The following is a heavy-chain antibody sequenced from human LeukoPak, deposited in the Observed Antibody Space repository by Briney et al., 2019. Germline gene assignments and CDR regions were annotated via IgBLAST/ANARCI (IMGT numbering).Heavy chain of an antibody. Sequence: GGSLRLSCAASGFTFSSYSMNWVRQAPGKGLEWVSSISSSSSYIYYADSVKGRFTISRDNSKNTLYLQMNSLRAEDTAVYYCANIAVAGFDYWGQGTLVTVSS. CDR3: ANIAVAGFDY. J-gene: IGHJ4*02. CDR1: GFTFSSYS. D-gene: IGHD6-19*01. V-gene: IGHV3-21*04. CDR2: ISSSSSYI.